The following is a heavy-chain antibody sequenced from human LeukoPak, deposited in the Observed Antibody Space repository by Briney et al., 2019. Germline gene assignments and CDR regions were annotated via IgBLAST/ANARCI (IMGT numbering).Heavy chain of an antibody. CDR2: ISYNSNYI. J-gene: IGHJ4*02. Sequence: PGGSLRLSCAGSGFTFSSHEMNWVRQAPGKGLEWVSFISYNSNYIFYADSVKGRFTISRDNAKNSLYLQMNSLRAEDTAVYYCARADYYETSGPFGYWGQGTLVIVSS. V-gene: IGHV3-21*01. CDR3: ARADYYETSGPFGY. CDR1: GFTFSSHE. D-gene: IGHD3-22*01.